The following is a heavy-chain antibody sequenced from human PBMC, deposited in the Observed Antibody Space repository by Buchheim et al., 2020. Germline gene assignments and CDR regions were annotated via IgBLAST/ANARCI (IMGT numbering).Heavy chain of an antibody. Sequence: QVQLVESGGGVVQPGRSLRLSCAASGFTFSTYAMHWVRQAPGKGLEWLAVISDDGTNNYYTDAVKGRFTISRDNSKNTVYLQVDSLTTEDTAAHYCARTDCGTTHCKHLQYWGLGTL. CDR2: ISDDGTNN. D-gene: IGHD2-21*01. V-gene: IGHV3-30*03. CDR1: GFTFSTYA. J-gene: IGHJ4*02. CDR3: ARTDCGTTHCKHLQY.